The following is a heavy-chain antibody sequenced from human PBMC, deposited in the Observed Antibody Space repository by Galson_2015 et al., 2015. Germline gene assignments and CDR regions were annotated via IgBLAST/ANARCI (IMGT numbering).Heavy chain of an antibody. V-gene: IGHV4-31*03. Sequence: TLSLTCTVSGGSISSGGYYWSWIRQHPGKGLEWIGYIYYSGSTYYNPSLKSRVTISVDTSKNQFSLKLSSVTAADTAVYYCARDTYYYDSSGSWAFDIWGQGTMVT. CDR1: GGSISSGGYY. CDR3: ARDTYYYDSSGSWAFDI. D-gene: IGHD3-22*01. J-gene: IGHJ3*02. CDR2: IYYSGST.